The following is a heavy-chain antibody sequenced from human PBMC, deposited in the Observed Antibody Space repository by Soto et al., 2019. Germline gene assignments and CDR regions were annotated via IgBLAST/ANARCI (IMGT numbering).Heavy chain of an antibody. V-gene: IGHV1-46*01. CDR1: GYTFTTYY. J-gene: IGHJ4*02. CDR3: ARDFADYYDSGSYSYVRGGEGGFDY. D-gene: IGHD3-22*01. Sequence: ASVTVSCQTSGYTFTTYYIHWVRQAPGQGLEWMGVINPSGGSTTNAQKFQGRVTMTRDTSTSTVYMELSSLRSEDTAVYYCARDFADYYDSGSYSYVRGGEGGFDYWGQGSMVTVSS. CDR2: INPSGGST.